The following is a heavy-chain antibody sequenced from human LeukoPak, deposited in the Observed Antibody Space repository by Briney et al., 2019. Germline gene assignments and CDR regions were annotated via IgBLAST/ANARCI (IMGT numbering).Heavy chain of an antibody. Sequence: SEILSLTCTVSGGSISSYYWSWIRQPAGKGLEWIGRIYTTGSTNYNPSLKSRVTMSVDTSKNQFSLKLSSVTAADTAVYYCARERASTGLPGRYYYYYMDVWGKGTTVTVSS. CDR2: IYTTGST. J-gene: IGHJ6*03. V-gene: IGHV4-4*07. CDR1: GGSISSYY. CDR3: ARERASTGLPGRYYYYYMDV. D-gene: IGHD7-27*01.